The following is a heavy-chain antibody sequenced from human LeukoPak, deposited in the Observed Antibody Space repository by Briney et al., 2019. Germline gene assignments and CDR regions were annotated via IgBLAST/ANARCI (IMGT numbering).Heavy chain of an antibody. D-gene: IGHD1-26*01. V-gene: IGHV4-30-4*08. Sequence: WVRQPPGKGLEWIGYIYYSGSTYYNPSLKSRVTISVDTSKNQFSLKLSSVTAADTAVYYCARGQLEKVGATTLLDYWGQGTLVTVSS. J-gene: IGHJ4*02. CDR2: IYYSGST. CDR3: ARGQLEKVGATTLLDY.